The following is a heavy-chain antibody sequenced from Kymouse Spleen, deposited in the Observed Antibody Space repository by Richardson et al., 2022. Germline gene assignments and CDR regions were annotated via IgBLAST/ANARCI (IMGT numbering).Heavy chain of an antibody. V-gene: IGHV3-21*03. CDR2: ISSSSSYI. J-gene: IGHJ5*02. CDR1: GFTFSSYS. D-gene: IGHD1-7*01. CDR3: ARDRYNWNYEGWFDP. Sequence: EVQLVESGGGLVKPGGSLRLSCAASGFTFSSYSMNWVRQAPGKGLEWVSSISSSSSYIYYADSVKGRFTISRDNAKNSLYLQMNSLRAEDTAVYYCARDRYNWNYEGWFDPWGQGTLVTVSS.